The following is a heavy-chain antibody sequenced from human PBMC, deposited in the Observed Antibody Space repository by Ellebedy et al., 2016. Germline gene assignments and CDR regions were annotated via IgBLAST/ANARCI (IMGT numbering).Heavy chain of an antibody. D-gene: IGHD4-17*01. Sequence: SETLSLTXTVSGGSISNFYWSWIRQPPGKGLEWIGYIYYSGSTNYNPSLKSRVTISVDTSKNQFSLKLSSVTAADTAVYYCARENRRTTVTTFYYGMDVWGQGTTVTASS. CDR3: ARENRRTTVTTFYYGMDV. CDR1: GGSISNFY. V-gene: IGHV4-59*01. J-gene: IGHJ6*02. CDR2: IYYSGST.